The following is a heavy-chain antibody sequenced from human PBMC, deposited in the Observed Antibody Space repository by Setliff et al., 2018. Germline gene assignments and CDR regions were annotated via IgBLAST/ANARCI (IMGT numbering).Heavy chain of an antibody. CDR2: IFSGGST. V-gene: IGHV4-61*10. Sequence: PSETLSLTCTVSGGSVNSGYDNWNWLRQPAGKGLEWIGYIFSGGSTKFNPPLKSRVAISVDTSKKQLSLRLSSVTAADTAVYYCATTNWDYYYMDVWGKGSMVTVSS. J-gene: IGHJ6*03. CDR1: GGSVNSGYDN. D-gene: IGHD2-8*01. CDR3: ATTNWDYYYMDV.